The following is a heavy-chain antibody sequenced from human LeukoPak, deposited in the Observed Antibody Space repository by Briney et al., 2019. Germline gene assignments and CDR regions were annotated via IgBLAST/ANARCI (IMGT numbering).Heavy chain of an antibody. D-gene: IGHD6-19*01. V-gene: IGHV4-39*01. CDR3: ARHYSSGWSDY. CDR2: IYYSGST. Sequence: SETLSLTCTVSGGSISISSYYWGWIRQPPGKGLEWIGSIYYSGSTYYNPSLKSRVTISVDTSKNQFSLKLSSVTAADTAVYYCARHYSSGWSDYWGQGTLVTVSS. J-gene: IGHJ4*02. CDR1: GGSISISSYY.